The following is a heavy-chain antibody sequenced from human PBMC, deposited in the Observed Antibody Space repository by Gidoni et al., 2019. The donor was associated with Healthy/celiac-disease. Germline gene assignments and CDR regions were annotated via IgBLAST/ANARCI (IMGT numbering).Heavy chain of an antibody. Sequence: EVQLVESGGGLVKPGGSLRLSCAASGFTFSSYSMNWVRQAPGKGLAWVTSISSSSSYIYYADSVKGRFTISRDNAENSLYLQMNSLRAEDTAVYYCARGDGSGVEDYWGQGTLVTVSS. CDR2: ISSSSSYI. J-gene: IGHJ4*02. D-gene: IGHD3-10*01. CDR3: ARGDGSGVEDY. V-gene: IGHV3-21*01. CDR1: GFTFSSYS.